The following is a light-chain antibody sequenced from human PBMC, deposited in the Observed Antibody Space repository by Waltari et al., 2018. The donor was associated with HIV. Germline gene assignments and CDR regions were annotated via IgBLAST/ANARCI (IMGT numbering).Light chain of an antibody. Sequence: QSVLTQPPSASGTPGQRVTISCSGSSSNIGSSYVYWYQQLPGTAPTLRIYRNNQRPSGVRDRFSGSKSGTSASLAISGLRSEDEADYYCAAWDDSLSGGGFGGGTKLTVL. CDR3: AAWDDSLSGGG. CDR2: RNN. J-gene: IGLJ3*02. CDR1: SSNIGSSY. V-gene: IGLV1-47*01.